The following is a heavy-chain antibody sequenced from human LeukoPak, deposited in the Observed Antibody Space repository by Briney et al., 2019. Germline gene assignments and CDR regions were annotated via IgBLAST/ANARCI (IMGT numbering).Heavy chain of an antibody. Sequence: ASVKVSCKAAGYTFTGYYMHWVRQAPGQGLEWMGRVNSNSGGTNYAQKFQGRVTMTRDTSISTAYMELSRLRSDDTAVYYCARAYTAVVEPHLDYWGQGTLVTVSS. CDR2: VNSNSGGT. J-gene: IGHJ4*02. D-gene: IGHD5-18*01. CDR1: GYTFTGYY. CDR3: ARAYTAVVEPHLDY. V-gene: IGHV1-2*06.